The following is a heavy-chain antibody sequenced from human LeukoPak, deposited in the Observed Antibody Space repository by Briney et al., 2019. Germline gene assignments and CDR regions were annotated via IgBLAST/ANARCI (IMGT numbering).Heavy chain of an antibody. V-gene: IGHV3-30*02. CDR3: AKDCHDGWLVKENAFDI. CDR1: GFTFSSYG. J-gene: IGHJ3*02. Sequence: GGSLRLSCAASGFTFSSYGMHWVRQAPGKGLEWVVFIRYDGSNKYYADSVKGRFTISRDNSKNTLYLQMNSLRAEDTAVYYCAKDCHDGWLVKENAFDIWGQGTMVTVSS. CDR2: IRYDGSNK. D-gene: IGHD6-19*01.